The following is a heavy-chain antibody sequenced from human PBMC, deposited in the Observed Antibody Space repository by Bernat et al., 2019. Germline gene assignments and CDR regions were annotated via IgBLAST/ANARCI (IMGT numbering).Heavy chain of an antibody. Sequence: QVQLQESGPGLVKPSGTLSLTCAVSGGSISSSNWWSWVRQPPGQGVEWIGEIYHSGSTNYNPSLKSRVTISVDKSKNQFSLKLSSVTAADTAVYYCARDDYYDSSGYKPLDYWGQGTLVTVSS. CDR1: GGSISSSNW. CDR3: ARDDYYDSSGYKPLDY. J-gene: IGHJ4*02. V-gene: IGHV4-4*02. CDR2: IYHSGST. D-gene: IGHD3-22*01.